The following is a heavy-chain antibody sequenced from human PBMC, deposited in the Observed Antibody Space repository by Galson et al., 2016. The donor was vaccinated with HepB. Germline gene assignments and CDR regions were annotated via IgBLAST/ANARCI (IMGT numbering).Heavy chain of an antibody. Sequence: SETLSLTCAVSGGSLSGYYWSWIRQPPGKGPEWIGEINDDGITHFHPSLKSRISMSVDTSKNQFSLKVYSVTAADTAVYSCARRMRGYCSSASCPLDSWGQGNMVTVSS. CDR1: GGSLSGYY. D-gene: IGHD2-2*01. CDR2: INDDGIT. J-gene: IGHJ4*02. V-gene: IGHV4-34*01. CDR3: ARRMRGYCSSASCPLDS.